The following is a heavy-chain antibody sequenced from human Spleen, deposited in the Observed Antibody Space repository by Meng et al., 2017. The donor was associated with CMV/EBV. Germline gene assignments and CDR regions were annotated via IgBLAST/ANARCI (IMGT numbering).Heavy chain of an antibody. CDR2: IHYSGST. CDR3: ARYVFDSSSLYSNWFDP. D-gene: IGHD3-22*01. CDR1: GGSISSVTYY. Sequence: RESGPGLVKPSQTLSPTCTVSGGSISSVTYYWGWIRQLPGKGLEWIAYIHYSGSTYYSPSLKSRVTISVDTSRNQLSLKLSSMTAADTAVYYCARYVFDSSSLYSNWFDPWGQGTLVTVSS. J-gene: IGHJ5*02. V-gene: IGHV4-31*03.